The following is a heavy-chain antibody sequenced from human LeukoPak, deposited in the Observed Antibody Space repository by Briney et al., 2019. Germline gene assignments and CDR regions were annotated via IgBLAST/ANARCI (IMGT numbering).Heavy chain of an antibody. V-gene: IGHV3-66*01. J-gene: IGHJ4*02. CDR2: IYSGGST. D-gene: IGHD6-19*01. CDR3: ARDQYSSGWYDY. CDR1: GFTVSSKY. Sequence: GGSLRLSCEVSGFTVSSKYLSWVRQAPGKGLEWVSLIYSGGSTYYADSVKGRFTISRDKSENTLYLQMNSLRAEDTAMYYCARDQYSSGWYDYWGQGTLVTVSS.